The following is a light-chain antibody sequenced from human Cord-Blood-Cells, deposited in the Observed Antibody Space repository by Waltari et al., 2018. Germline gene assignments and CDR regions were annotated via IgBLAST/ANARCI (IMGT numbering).Light chain of an antibody. CDR1: QSVSSSY. V-gene: IGKV3-20*01. CDR3: QQYGSSPRT. Sequence: DIVLTHSPGTLSSSPGESAPLPCRASQSVSSSYLAWYQQKPGQAPRLLIYGASSRATGIPDRFSGSGSGTDFTLTISRLEPEDFAVYYCQQYGSSPRTFGQGTKVEIK. J-gene: IGKJ1*01. CDR2: GAS.